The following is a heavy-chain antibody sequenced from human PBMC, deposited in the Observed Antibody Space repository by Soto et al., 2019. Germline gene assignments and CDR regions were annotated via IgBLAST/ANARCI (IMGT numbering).Heavy chain of an antibody. Sequence: LRLSCAASGFTFSSYAMHWVRQAPGKGLEWVAVISYDGSNKYYADSVKGRFTISRDNSKNTLYLQMNSLRAEDTAVYYCARELAVNNWFDPWGQGTLVTVSS. CDR1: GFTFSSYA. J-gene: IGHJ5*02. V-gene: IGHV3-30-3*01. D-gene: IGHD1-1*01. CDR3: ARELAVNNWFDP. CDR2: ISYDGSNK.